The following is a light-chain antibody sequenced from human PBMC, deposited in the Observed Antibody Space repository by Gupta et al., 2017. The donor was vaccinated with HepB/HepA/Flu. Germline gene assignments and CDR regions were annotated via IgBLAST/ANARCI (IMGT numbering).Light chain of an antibody. V-gene: IGLV2-14*03. J-gene: IGLJ3*02. CDR3: ASSTTSSTWV. CDR1: SSYVGGYNY. CDR2: YVS. Sequence: QSALTQPASVSCSPGQSITTPCPGTSSYVGGYNYVSWYQQHQGKVPKLIIYYVSNRPSGVSDRFSGYKSGNTASLTISGLQAEDEDDYCCASSTTSSTWVFGGGTKLTVL.